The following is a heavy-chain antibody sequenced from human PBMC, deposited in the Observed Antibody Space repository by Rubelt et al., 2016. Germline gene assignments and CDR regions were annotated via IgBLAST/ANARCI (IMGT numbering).Heavy chain of an antibody. D-gene: IGHD5-24*01. CDR3: ARREVLDY. Sequence: VQLVESGGGLVQPGGSLKLSCAASGFTFSSYAMHWVRQAPGKGLEWVAVISYDGSNKYYADSVKGRFTISRDNSKNTLYLQMNSLRAEDTAVYYCARREVLDYWGQGTLVTVSS. V-gene: IGHV3-30*04. CDR1: GFTFSSYA. CDR2: ISYDGSNK. J-gene: IGHJ4*02.